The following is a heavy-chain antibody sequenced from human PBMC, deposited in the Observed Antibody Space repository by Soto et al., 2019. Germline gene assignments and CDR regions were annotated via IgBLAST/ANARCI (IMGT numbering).Heavy chain of an antibody. Sequence: EVQVVESGEGLVKPGGSLRLSSAVSGFTFSDYNMNWVRKAPGKGLEWVSSISGTSSHRYYADSVKGRFIISRDNAKNSLYLQMNGLRADDTAVYYCARGGTVVVTAPDYWGQGTLVTVSS. CDR1: GFTFSDYN. CDR2: ISGTSSHR. CDR3: ARGGTVVVTAPDY. J-gene: IGHJ4*02. D-gene: IGHD2-21*02. V-gene: IGHV3-21*01.